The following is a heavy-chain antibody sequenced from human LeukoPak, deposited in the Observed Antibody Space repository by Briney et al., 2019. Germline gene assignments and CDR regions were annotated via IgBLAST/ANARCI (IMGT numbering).Heavy chain of an antibody. CDR2: IYYSGSI. D-gene: IGHD2-21*02. CDR3: ARLGVVTARFDY. J-gene: IGHJ4*02. V-gene: IGHV4-59*08. CDR1: GGSISSYY. Sequence: SETLSLTCTVSGGSISSYYWSWIRQPPGKGLEWIGYIYYSGSINYNPSLKSRVTISVDTSKNQFSLKLSSVTAADTAVYYCARLGVVTARFDYWGQGTLVTVSS.